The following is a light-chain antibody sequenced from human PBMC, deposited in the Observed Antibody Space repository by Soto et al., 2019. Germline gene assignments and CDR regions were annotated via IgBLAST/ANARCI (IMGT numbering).Light chain of an antibody. J-gene: IGKJ3*01. CDR2: AAS. Sequence: DIQMTQSPSSLSASVGDRVTITCRASQTINTFLNWYQQRPGKAPKLLIYAASSWQSGIPSRFSGSGSGTDFTLTINSLQPEDSATYYCQQSYSTPFTFGPGTKVDVK. V-gene: IGKV1-39*01. CDR1: QTINTF. CDR3: QQSYSTPFT.